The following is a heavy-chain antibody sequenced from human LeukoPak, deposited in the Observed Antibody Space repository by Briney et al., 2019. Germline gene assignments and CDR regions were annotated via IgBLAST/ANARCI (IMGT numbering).Heavy chain of an antibody. CDR3: ARDRINMMVLGHDSGLDF. D-gene: IGHD3-22*01. CDR1: GFSLNEYG. V-gene: IGHV3-30*03. CDR2: VSYDGGHK. J-gene: IGHJ4*02. Sequence: GRSLRLSCVGSGFSLNEYGIHWVRQAPGKGLEWVAVVSYDGGHKYYADSVKGRFTISRDTSSDTVSLQMNSLRVEDTAVCYCARDRINMMVLGHDSGLDFWGQGTLVTVSS.